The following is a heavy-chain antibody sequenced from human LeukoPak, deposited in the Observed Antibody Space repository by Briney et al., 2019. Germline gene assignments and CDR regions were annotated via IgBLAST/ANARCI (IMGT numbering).Heavy chain of an antibody. CDR1: GGSINSTTFY. Sequence: SETLSLTCAVSGGSINSTTFYWGWIRQAPGKGLEWIGSIYYHENTYYNSSLKSRVTISVDTSKNQFSLKLNSVTAADTAVYFCARRAYSAAYWKHFDYWGQGTLVTVSS. J-gene: IGHJ4*02. CDR2: IYYHENT. CDR3: ARRAYSAAYWKHFDY. D-gene: IGHD1-1*01. V-gene: IGHV4-39*01.